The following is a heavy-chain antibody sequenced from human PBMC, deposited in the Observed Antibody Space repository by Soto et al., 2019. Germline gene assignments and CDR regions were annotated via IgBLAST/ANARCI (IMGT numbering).Heavy chain of an antibody. J-gene: IGHJ6*02. CDR1: GDTFRRSA. CDR2: LIPIFGTA. Sequence: QVQLGQSGAEVKTPGSSVMVSCKAAGDTFRRSAISWVRQAPGQGLEWMGGLIPIFGTATYAQQFQGSVTITADESTSTAYMELSSLRSEDTAVYYCARDGSGYRSRATPMDVWGQGTTVTVSS. V-gene: IGHV1-69*01. D-gene: IGHD3-22*01. CDR3: ARDGSGYRSRATPMDV.